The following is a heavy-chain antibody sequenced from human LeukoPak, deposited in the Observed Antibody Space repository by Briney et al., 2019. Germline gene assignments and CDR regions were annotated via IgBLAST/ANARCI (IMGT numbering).Heavy chain of an antibody. CDR3: ASMVSDCSSPSCPPPYYYGMDV. V-gene: IGHV4-34*01. J-gene: IGHJ6*02. Sequence: SDTLSLTCAVYGGSFSGYYWSWIRQPPGKGLEWIGEINHSRSTNYNPALKSRVTISVDTSKNHFSLKLSSVTAADTAVYYCASMVSDCSSPSCPPPYYYGMDVWGQGTTVTVSS. CDR1: GGSFSGYY. CDR2: INHSRST. D-gene: IGHD2-2*01.